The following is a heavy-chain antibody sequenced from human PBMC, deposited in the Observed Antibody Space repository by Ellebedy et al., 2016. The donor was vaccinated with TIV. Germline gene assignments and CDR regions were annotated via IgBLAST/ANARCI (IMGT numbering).Heavy chain of an antibody. Sequence: SETLSLXCAVYGGSFTGYYWSWIRQPPGKGLEWIGEINHSGSTNYNPSLKSRVTISVDTSKNQFSLKLSSVTAADTAVYYCARGRVGGDWGQGTLVTVSS. CDR2: INHSGST. D-gene: IGHD4-17*01. CDR1: GGSFTGYY. J-gene: IGHJ4*02. CDR3: ARGRVGGD. V-gene: IGHV4-34*01.